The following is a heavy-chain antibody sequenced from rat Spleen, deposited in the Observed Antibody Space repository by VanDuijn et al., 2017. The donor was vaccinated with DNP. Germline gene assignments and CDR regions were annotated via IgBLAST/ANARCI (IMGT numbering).Heavy chain of an antibody. CDR3: ARSYYYSSALFDY. J-gene: IGHJ2*01. CDR2: ISYSGST. CDR1: GYSITSNY. D-gene: IGHD1-1*01. Sequence: EVQLQESGPGLVKPSQSLSLTCSVTGYSITSNYWGWIRKFPGNKMEWIGHISYSGSTSYNPSLKSRISITRDTSNNQFFLQLNSVTTEDTATYYCARSYYYSSALFDYWGQGVMVTVSS. V-gene: IGHV3-1*01.